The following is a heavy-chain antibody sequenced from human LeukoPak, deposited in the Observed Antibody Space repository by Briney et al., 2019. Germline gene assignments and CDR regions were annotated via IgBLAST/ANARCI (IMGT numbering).Heavy chain of an antibody. J-gene: IGHJ1*01. Sequence: SETLSLTCTVSGGSISSYYWSWIRQPPGKGLEWIGYIYYSGSTNYNPSLKSRVTISVDTSKNQFSLKLSSVTAADTAVYYCASPDYYDSSGYSYLQHWGQGTLVTVSS. CDR2: IYYSGST. CDR1: GGSISSYY. V-gene: IGHV4-59*08. D-gene: IGHD3-22*01. CDR3: ASPDYYDSSGYSYLQH.